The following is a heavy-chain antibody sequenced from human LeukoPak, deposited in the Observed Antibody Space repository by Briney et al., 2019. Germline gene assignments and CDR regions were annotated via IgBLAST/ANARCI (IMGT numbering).Heavy chain of an antibody. D-gene: IGHD2-15*01. CDR1: GGSFSGYY. V-gene: IGHV4-31*11. J-gene: IGHJ4*02. Sequence: SETLSLTCAVYGGSFSGYYWSWIRQHPGKGLEWIGYIYYSGSTYYNPSLKSRVTISVDTSKNQFSLKLSSVTAADTAVYYCARDELGRLVYWGQGTLVTVSS. CDR3: ARDELGRLVY. CDR2: IYYSGST.